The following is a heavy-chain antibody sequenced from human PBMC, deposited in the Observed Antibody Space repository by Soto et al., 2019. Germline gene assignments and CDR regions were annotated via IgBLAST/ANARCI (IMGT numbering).Heavy chain of an antibody. CDR1: GGSISSGGYY. D-gene: IGHD3-10*01. CDR2: IYYSGST. J-gene: IGHJ5*02. V-gene: IGHV4-31*03. Sequence: QVQLQESGPGLVKPSQTLSLTCTVSGGSISSGGYYWSWIRQHPGKGLEWIGYIYYSGSTYYNPSLKSRVTISVDTSKNQFSLKLSSVTAADTAVYYCARAELPEVWFGGGCWFDPWGQGTLVTVSS. CDR3: ARAELPEVWFGGGCWFDP.